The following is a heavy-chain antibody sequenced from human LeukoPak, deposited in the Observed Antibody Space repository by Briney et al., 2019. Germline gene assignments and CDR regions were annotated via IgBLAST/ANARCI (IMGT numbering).Heavy chain of an antibody. CDR1: GFTFSSYA. J-gene: IGHJ4*02. D-gene: IGHD3-22*01. CDR2: ISGSGGST. V-gene: IGHV3-23*01. Sequence: GGSLRLSXAASGFTFSSYAMSWVRQAPGKGLEWVSAISGSGGSTYYADSVKGRFTISRDNSKNTLYLQMNSLRAEDTAVYYCAKDRVADYYDSSGYPLDYWGQGTLVTVSS. CDR3: AKDRVADYYDSSGYPLDY.